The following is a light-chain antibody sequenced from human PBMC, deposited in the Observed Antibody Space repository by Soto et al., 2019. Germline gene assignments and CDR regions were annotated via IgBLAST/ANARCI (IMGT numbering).Light chain of an antibody. J-gene: IGKJ4*01. CDR1: QSISNY. Sequence: DMEMTQSPSSLSASVGDRVTITCRASQSISNYLNWYQHKPGKVPKLLIYAASSLQSGVPTRFRGSESWTDFTLTINSLQPEEFATSYCQHSYGTPLTFGGGTKIEIK. CDR2: AAS. V-gene: IGKV1-39*01. CDR3: QHSYGTPLT.